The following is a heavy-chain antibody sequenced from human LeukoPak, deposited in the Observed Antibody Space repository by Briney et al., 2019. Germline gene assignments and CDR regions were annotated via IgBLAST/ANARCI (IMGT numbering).Heavy chain of an antibody. J-gene: IGHJ4*02. Sequence: GGSLRLSCAASGFIFSSYAMHWVRQAPGKGLEWVAVISYDGSNKYYADSVKGRFTISRDNSKNTLYLQMNSLRAEDTAVYYCARGFPSIVVVVAATPGFDYWGQGTLVTVSS. D-gene: IGHD2-15*01. CDR3: ARGFPSIVVVVAATPGFDY. V-gene: IGHV3-30*04. CDR1: GFIFSSYA. CDR2: ISYDGSNK.